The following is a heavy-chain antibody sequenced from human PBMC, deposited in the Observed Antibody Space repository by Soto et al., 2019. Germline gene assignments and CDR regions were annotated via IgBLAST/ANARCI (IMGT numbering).Heavy chain of an antibody. V-gene: IGHV4-39*07. CDR3: ASAAWYRLNS. CDR2: NHESGST. Sequence: SETLSLTCFLSTGSISSRSSSFRWVCQPPVKGLEWIGENHESGSTNYNPALKSRVTMSVDRSKNQFSLSLSSVTAADTAVYYCASAAWYRLNSWGQGILVTVSS. CDR1: TGSISSRSSS. J-gene: IGHJ4*02. D-gene: IGHD6-13*01.